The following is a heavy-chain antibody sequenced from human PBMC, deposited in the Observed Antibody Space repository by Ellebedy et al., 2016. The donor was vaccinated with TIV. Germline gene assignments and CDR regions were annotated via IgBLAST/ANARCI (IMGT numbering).Heavy chain of an antibody. CDR1: GYTFVYYD. D-gene: IGHD6-13*01. CDR2: ISTYIGNT. CDR3: ARETEQMGYDY. V-gene: IGHV1-18*01. Sequence: ASVKVSXXASGYTFVYYDINWVRQAPGQGLECMGWISTYIGNTNYAQKFQGRVTMTTDTSTSTAYMELRSLRSDDTAVYYCARETEQMGYDYWGQGTLVTVSS. J-gene: IGHJ4*02.